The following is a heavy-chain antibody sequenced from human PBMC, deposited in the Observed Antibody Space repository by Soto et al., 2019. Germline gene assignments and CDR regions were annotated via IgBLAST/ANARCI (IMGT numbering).Heavy chain of an antibody. J-gene: IGHJ3*01. D-gene: IGHD6-13*01. CDR1: GFTFSSYW. CDR3: AGEGLDTAGFFDV. V-gene: IGHV3-74*01. CDR2: IEGDGSST. Sequence: EGSLRLSCAASGFTFSSYWIHWVRQAPGKGLEWVSRIEGDGSSTTSADSVKGRFTVSRDDARNTLYLQMSSLRADDTAIYYCAGEGLDTAGFFDVWGQGTMVTVSS.